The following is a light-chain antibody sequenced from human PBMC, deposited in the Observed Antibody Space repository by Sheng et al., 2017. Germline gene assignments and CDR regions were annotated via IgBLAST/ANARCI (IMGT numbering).Light chain of an antibody. V-gene: IGLV2-14*01. CDR2: DVT. CDR3: SSYTSSNSPV. Sequence: QSALTQPASVSGSPGQSITISCTGTSSDVGGYTYVSWYQQYPGEAPKLMIYDVTNRPSGVSNRFSGSRSGNTASLTISGLQAEDEADYSCSSYTSSNSPVFGGGTKLTVL. CDR1: SSDVGGYTY. J-gene: IGLJ2*01.